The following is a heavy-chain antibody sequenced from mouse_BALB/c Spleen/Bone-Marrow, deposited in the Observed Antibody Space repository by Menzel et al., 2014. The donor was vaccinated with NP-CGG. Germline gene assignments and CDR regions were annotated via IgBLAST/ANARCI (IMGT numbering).Heavy chain of an antibody. J-gene: IGHJ2*01. CDR1: GFTFSNYW. CDR3: TRVLRLFDY. V-gene: IGHV6-6*02. D-gene: IGHD1-2*01. CDR2: IRLKSNNYAT. Sequence: EVKLVESGGGLVQPGGSMKLSCVASGFTFSNYWVTWVRQSPEKGLEWVAEIRLKSNNYATHYAESVKGRFTISRDDSKGSVCLQMNNLRAEDSGIYYCTRVLRLFDYWGQGTTLTVSS.